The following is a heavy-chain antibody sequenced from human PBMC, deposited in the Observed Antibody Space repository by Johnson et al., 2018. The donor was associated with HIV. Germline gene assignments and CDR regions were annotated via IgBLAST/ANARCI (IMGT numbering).Heavy chain of an antibody. D-gene: IGHD2-21*02. Sequence: VQLVESGGGVVRPGGSLRLSCAASGFTFDDYGMNWVRQAPGKGLEWVSGINWNGGSTSYADSVKGRFTISRDNAKNTLFLQMNSLRVEDTAVYYCARYCGGDCYSPHDAFDIWGQGTMVTVSS. CDR3: ARYCGGDCYSPHDAFDI. J-gene: IGHJ3*02. V-gene: IGHV3-20*04. CDR2: INWNGGST. CDR1: GFTFDDYG.